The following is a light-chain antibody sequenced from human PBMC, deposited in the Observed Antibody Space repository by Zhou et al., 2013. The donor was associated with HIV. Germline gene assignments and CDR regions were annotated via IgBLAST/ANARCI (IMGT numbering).Light chain of an antibody. CDR2: KAS. CDR1: QNINRW. Sequence: DIQMTQSPSTLSASVGDRVTITCRASQNINRWLAWYQQKPGKAPKFLIYKASNLQSGVPSRFSGSGSGTEFTLTISSLQPDDFATYYCQQYNHYPPDFGQGTKLEI. J-gene: IGKJ2*01. CDR3: QQYNHYPPD. V-gene: IGKV1-5*03.